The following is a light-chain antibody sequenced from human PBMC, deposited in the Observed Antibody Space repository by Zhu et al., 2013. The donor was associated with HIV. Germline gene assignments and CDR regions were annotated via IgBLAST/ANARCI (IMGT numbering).Light chain of an antibody. CDR3: QVWDSGSDHWV. CDR1: SSNIGSYKY. Sequence: QSALTQPRSVSGSPGQSVTISCTGTSSNIGSYKYISWYQQHPDKAPKLIIYDVTKRPSGVPDRFSGSKSGNTASLTITRVEAGDEADYYCQVWDSGSDHWVFGGGTKLTVL. J-gene: IGLJ3*02. V-gene: IGLV2-11*01. CDR2: DVT.